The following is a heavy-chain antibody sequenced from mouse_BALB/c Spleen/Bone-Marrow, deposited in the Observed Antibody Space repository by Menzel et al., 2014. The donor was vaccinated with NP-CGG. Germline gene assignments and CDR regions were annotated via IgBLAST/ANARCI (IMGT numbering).Heavy chain of an antibody. CDR3: SKDGGYDYSYYFDY. J-gene: IGHJ2*01. CDR2: ISSGGHDT. Sequence: EVKVVESGGGLVKPGGSLKLSCAASGFTFSAYSMSWVRQTPEKRLEWVATISSGGHDTYYPDSVKGRFTIPRDNAKNTLYLQMNGLKSVDSAVYYCSKDGGYDYSYYFDYWGQGTTLTVSS. D-gene: IGHD2-4*01. CDR1: GFTFSAYS. V-gene: IGHV5-6-4*01.